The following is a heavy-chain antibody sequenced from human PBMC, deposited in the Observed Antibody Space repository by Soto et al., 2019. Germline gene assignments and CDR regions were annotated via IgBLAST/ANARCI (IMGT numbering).Heavy chain of an antibody. CDR3: ARVAGDDNWFDP. V-gene: IGHV4-30-2*01. D-gene: IGHD4-17*01. J-gene: IGHJ5*02. CDR1: GGSISSGGYS. Sequence: PSETLSLTCAVSGGSISSGGYSWSWIRQPPGKGLEWIGYIYHSGSTYYNPSLKSRVTISVDRSKNQFSLKLSSVTAADTAVYYCARVAGDDNWFDPWGQRTLVTVSS. CDR2: IYHSGST.